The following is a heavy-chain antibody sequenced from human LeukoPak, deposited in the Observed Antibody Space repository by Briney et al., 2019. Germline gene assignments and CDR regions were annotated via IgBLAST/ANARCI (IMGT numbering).Heavy chain of an antibody. Sequence: GSLRLSCAGSGFTFSGYAMSWVRQAPGKGLEWVSSITASGSSASYADSVKGRFTISRDNFKNMLYLQMDSLRAEDTAVYYCAKDQYASGSYQAGMGVWGQGTTVTVSS. J-gene: IGHJ6*02. V-gene: IGHV3-23*01. D-gene: IGHD3-10*01. CDR2: ITASGSSA. CDR1: GFTFSGYA. CDR3: AKDQYASGSYQAGMGV.